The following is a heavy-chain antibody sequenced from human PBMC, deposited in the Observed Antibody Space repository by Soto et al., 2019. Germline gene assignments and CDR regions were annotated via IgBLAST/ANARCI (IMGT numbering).Heavy chain of an antibody. J-gene: IGHJ5*02. CDR2: MYDSGRA. CDR3: AIARRTTVTTLGVTNWFDP. Sequence: SETLSLTCTVTGGSVSSGSYSRSWIRQPPVEGVEWVMYMYDSGRANYNPTLKSRVTISVDTSKNQCSLELSSVTAADTAVYYCAIARRTTVTTLGVTNWFDPWGQGTLVTVSS. V-gene: IGHV4-61*01. D-gene: IGHD4-17*01. CDR1: GGSVSSGSYS.